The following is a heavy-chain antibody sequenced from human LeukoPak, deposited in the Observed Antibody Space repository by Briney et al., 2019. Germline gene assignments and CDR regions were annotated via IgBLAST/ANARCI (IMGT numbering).Heavy chain of an antibody. CDR3: ARGGDYDYVWRSYRTYHFDC. J-gene: IGHJ4*02. CDR2: INHSGST. CDR1: GGSFSGYY. D-gene: IGHD3-16*02. Sequence: SETLSLTCAVYGGSFSGYYWSWIRQPPGKGLEWIGEINHSGSTNYNPSLKSRVTISVDTSKNQFSLKLSSVTAADTAVYYCARGGDYDYVWRSYRTYHFDCWGQGTLVTVSS. V-gene: IGHV4-34*01.